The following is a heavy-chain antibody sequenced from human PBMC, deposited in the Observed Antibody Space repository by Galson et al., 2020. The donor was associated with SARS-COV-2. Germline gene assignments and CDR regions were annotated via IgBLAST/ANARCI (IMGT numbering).Heavy chain of an antibody. Sequence: NSGGSLRLSCAASGFTFSHYYMSWIRQAPGKGLEWISYIAYAGSTIYYADSVKGRFTISRDNAKNSVYLQLNSLRAEDTAMYYCARPFSSMVKGEEDAFDIWGQGTMVTVSS. CDR2: IAYAGSTI. V-gene: IGHV3-11*04. D-gene: IGHD3-10*01. CDR3: ARPFSSMVKGEEDAFDI. CDR1: GFTFSHYY. J-gene: IGHJ3*02.